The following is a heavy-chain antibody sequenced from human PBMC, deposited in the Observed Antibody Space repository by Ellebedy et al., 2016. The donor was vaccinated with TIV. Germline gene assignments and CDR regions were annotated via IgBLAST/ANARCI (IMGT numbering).Heavy chain of an antibody. D-gene: IGHD3-10*01. Sequence: ASVKVSCKASGYTLTDDYVHWVRQAPGQGLEWMGCIDPRSGGTEYEQKFRGRVTLTSDSFLRTVYMQLTRLGSDDTAVYYCARMSGSPRGYWGQGTLVTVSS. CDR3: ARMSGSPRGY. V-gene: IGHV1-2*02. CDR1: GYTLTDDY. J-gene: IGHJ4*02. CDR2: IDPRSGGT.